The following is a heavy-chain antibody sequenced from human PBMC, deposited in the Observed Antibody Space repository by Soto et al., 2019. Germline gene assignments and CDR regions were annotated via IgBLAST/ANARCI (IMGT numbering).Heavy chain of an antibody. CDR2: INPNGGST. CDR1: GYRKTIYY. V-gene: IGHV1-46*01. D-gene: IGHD5-12*01. CDR3: GSGLFAGGA. Sequence: SGYRKTIYYVHCLRKTTRQGLEWMGIINPNGGSTNYAQRFQGRVTLTRDTSTSTVYMVLSSLRSEDTAVYYCGSGLFAGGAWGNGTSVTGS. J-gene: IGHJ6*03.